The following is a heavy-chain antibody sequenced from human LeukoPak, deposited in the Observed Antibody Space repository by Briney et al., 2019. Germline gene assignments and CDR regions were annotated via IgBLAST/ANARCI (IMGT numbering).Heavy chain of an antibody. CDR2: IYPGDSDT. D-gene: IGHD2-8*01. Sequence: GESLQISCKGSGYSFTSFWIGWVRQMPGKGLEWMGIIYPGDSDTRYTPSFQGQVTISADRSISTAYLQWSSLKASDTAMYYCARRGYCTNGVCYPDSVDYWGQGTLVTVSS. CDR3: ARRGYCTNGVCYPDSVDY. CDR1: GYSFTSFW. V-gene: IGHV5-51*01. J-gene: IGHJ4*02.